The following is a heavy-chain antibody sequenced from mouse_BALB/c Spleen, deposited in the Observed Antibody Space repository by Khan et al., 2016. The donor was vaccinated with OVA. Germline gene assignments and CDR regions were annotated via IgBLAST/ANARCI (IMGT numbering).Heavy chain of an antibody. J-gene: IGHJ4*01. CDR3: ARQPYYHYNVKDY. CDR1: GFSLTNYG. V-gene: IGHV2-6-1*01. CDR2: MWSDGST. Sequence: QVQLKESGPGLVAPSQSLSITCTISGFSLTNYGVHWVRQPPGKGLEWLVLMWSDGSTTYNSALKSRLTISKDNSKSQVFLKMNSLQTDDTAMYFGARQPYYHYNVKDYWGQGTSVTGSS. D-gene: IGHD2-10*01.